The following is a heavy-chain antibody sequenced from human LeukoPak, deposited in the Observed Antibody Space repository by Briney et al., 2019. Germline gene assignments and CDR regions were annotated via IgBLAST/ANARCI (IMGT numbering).Heavy chain of an antibody. CDR2: IYTSGST. V-gene: IGHV4-4*07. CDR1: GGSISSYY. CDR3: ARDIVVVPAAIQGGYYYGMDV. J-gene: IGHJ6*02. D-gene: IGHD2-2*02. Sequence: PSETLSLTCTVSGGSISSYYWSWIRQPAGKGLEWIGRIYTSGSTNYNPSLKSRVTMSVDTSKNQFSLKLSSVTAADTAVYYCARDIVVVPAAIQGGYYYGMDVWGQGTTVTVSS.